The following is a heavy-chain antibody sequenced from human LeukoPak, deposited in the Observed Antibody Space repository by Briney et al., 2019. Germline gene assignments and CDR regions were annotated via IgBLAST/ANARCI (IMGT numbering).Heavy chain of an antibody. D-gene: IGHD3-10*01. CDR3: ATVAVIRGVTYFDY. Sequence: SETLSLTCTVSGGSIGSYYWSWIRQPAGKGLEWIGRIYTSGGTVYNPSLKSRVTTSVDTSKNQFSLKLSSVTAADTAVYYCATVAVIRGVTYFDYWGQGTLVTVSS. V-gene: IGHV4-4*07. J-gene: IGHJ4*02. CDR2: IYTSGGT. CDR1: GGSIGSYY.